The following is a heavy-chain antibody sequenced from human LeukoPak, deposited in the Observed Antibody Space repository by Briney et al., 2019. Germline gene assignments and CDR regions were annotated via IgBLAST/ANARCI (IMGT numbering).Heavy chain of an antibody. CDR2: IYPGDSDT. Sequence: GESLKISCKGSGYYFPSYWIGWVRQTPGKGLEWMGIIYPGDSDTTYSPSFQGQVTISADKSISTAYLQWSSLKASDTAMYYCARPNYSGSGSPAGYWGQGTLLTVSS. D-gene: IGHD3-10*01. J-gene: IGHJ4*02. V-gene: IGHV5-51*01. CDR1: GYYFPSYW. CDR3: ARPNYSGSGSPAGY.